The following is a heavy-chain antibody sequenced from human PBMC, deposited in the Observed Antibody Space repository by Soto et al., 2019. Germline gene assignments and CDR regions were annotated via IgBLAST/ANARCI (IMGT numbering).Heavy chain of an antibody. CDR2: ISSSSSTI. CDR1: GFTFSSYS. D-gene: IGHD4-17*01. CDR3: ARSTVDLHYYYMDV. V-gene: IGHV3-48*01. Sequence: PGGSLRLSCAASGFTFSSYSMNWVRQAPGKGLEWVSYISSSSSTIYYADSVKGRFTISRDNAKNSLYLQMNSLRAEDTAVYYCARSTVDLHYYYMDVWGKGTTVTVSS. J-gene: IGHJ6*03.